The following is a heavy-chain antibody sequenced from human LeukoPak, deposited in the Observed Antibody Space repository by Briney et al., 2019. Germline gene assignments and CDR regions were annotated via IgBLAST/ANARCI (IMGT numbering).Heavy chain of an antibody. CDR1: GFTCSSYG. Sequence: GGSLRLSCAASGFTCSSYGMHWIRQAPGKGLEWVAVIWYDGSNKYYADSVKGRLTISRDNSKNTLYLQMNSLRAEDTAVYYCAKEQRWLQAELDYWGQGTLVTVSS. J-gene: IGHJ4*02. CDR2: IWYDGSNK. D-gene: IGHD5-24*01. CDR3: AKEQRWLQAELDY. V-gene: IGHV3-30*02.